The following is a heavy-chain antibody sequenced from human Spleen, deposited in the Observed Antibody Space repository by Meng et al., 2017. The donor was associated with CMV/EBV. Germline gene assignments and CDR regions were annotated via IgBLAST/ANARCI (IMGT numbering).Heavy chain of an antibody. CDR1: GFTFSSYA. D-gene: IGHD2-15*01. CDR2: IWYSGINA. V-gene: IGHV3-33*03. Sequence: GGSLRLSCAASGFTFSSYAMHWVRQAPGKGLEWVAIIWYSGINAYYTESVKGRFTISKDNVNSVLYLQMNSLRVEDSAVYFCAKILEPYGSNTLQGMDVWGQGTTVTVSS. J-gene: IGHJ6*02. CDR3: AKILEPYGSNTLQGMDV.